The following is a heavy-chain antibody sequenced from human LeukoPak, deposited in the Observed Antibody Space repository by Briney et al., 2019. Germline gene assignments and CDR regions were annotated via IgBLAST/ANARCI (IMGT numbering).Heavy chain of an antibody. CDR2: IDIAGDT. V-gene: IGHV3-13*01. CDR1: GFTFSGHD. CDR3: TRTSLSGWFDS. Sequence: PGGSLRLACAASGFTFSGHDMHWVRQPPGKGLEWVSTIDIAGDTYYPDSVKGRFTISRQNGKNSLYLQMNSLRAEGTAVYYCTRTSLSGWFDSWGQGTLVTVSS. J-gene: IGHJ5*01. D-gene: IGHD6-19*01.